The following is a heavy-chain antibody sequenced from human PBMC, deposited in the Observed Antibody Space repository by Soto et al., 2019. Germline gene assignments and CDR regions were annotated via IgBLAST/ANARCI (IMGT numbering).Heavy chain of an antibody. V-gene: IGHV1-24*01. D-gene: IGHD3-10*01. Sequence: QVQLVQSGAEVKKPGASVKVSCKVSGYTLTELSMHWVRQAPGKGLEWMGGFDPEDGETIYAQKFQGRVTMTEDTSTDTAYMELSSLRSEDTAVYYCATASITMVRGVMRDANWFDPWGQGTLVTVSS. CDR1: GYTLTELS. CDR2: FDPEDGET. CDR3: ATASITMVRGVMRDANWFDP. J-gene: IGHJ5*02.